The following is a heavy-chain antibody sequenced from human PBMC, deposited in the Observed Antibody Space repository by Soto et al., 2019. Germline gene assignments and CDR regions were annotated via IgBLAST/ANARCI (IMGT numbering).Heavy chain of an antibody. J-gene: IGHJ4*02. CDR2: TYYRSKWYN. CDR3: ARIIGTSWLDY. CDR1: WDSVSSNTVA. V-gene: IGHV6-1*01. Sequence: SQTLSLTCAISWDSVSSNTVAWNWIRQSPSRGLEWLGRTYYRSKWYNDYAVSVKSRITINPDTSKNQFSLQLNSVTPEDSAVYYCARIIGTSWLDYWVQGTLVTVSS. D-gene: IGHD6-13*01.